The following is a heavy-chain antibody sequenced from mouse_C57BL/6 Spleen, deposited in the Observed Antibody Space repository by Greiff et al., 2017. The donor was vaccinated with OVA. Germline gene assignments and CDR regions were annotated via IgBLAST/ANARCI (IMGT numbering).Heavy chain of an antibody. J-gene: IGHJ2*01. D-gene: IGHD2-2*01. CDR3: TGDGYDRYYFDY. CDR2: IRLKSDNYAT. CDR1: GFTFSNYW. Sequence: EVQGVESGGGLVQPGGSMKLSCVASGFTFSNYWMNWVRQSPEKGLEWVAQIRLKSDNYATHYAESVKGRFTISRDDSKSSVYLQMNNLRAEDTGIYYCTGDGYDRYYFDYWGQGTTLTVSS. V-gene: IGHV6-3*01.